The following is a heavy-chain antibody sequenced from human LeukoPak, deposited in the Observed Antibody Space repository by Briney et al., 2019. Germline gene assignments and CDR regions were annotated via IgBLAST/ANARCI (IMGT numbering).Heavy chain of an antibody. V-gene: IGHV5-51*01. J-gene: IGHJ3*02. CDR1: GYRFTDYW. CDR2: IYPGDSDT. CDR3: ARHPDCSGGSCYSWGAFDI. Sequence: GESLKISCKGSGYRFTDYWIAWVRQMPGKGLEWMGIIYPGDSDTRYSPSFQGQVTISADKSISTAYLQWSSLKASDTAMYYCARHPDCSGGSCYSWGAFDIWGQGTMVTVSS. D-gene: IGHD2-15*01.